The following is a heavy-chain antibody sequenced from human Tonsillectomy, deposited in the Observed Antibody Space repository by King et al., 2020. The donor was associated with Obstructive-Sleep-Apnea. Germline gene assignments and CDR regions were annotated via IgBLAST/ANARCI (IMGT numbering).Heavy chain of an antibody. J-gene: IGHJ5*02. CDR3: ARYCSGGSCYGYNWFDP. Sequence: QLVQSGAEVKKPGASVKASCKASGYTFTSYGITWVRQAPGQVLEWMGWISAYNCNTNYAQKLQGRVTMRTDTSTRTAYMELRSLRFDDTAVYYCARYCSGGSCYGYNWFDPWGQGTLVTVSS. CDR2: ISAYNCNT. CDR1: GYTFTSYG. V-gene: IGHV1-18*01. D-gene: IGHD2-15*01.